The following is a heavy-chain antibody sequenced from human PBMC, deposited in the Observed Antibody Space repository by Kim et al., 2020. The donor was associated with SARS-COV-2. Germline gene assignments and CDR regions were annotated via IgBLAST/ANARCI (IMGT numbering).Heavy chain of an antibody. Sequence: SETLSLTCAVYGGSFSGYYWSWIRQPPGKGLEWIGEINHSGSTNYNPSLKSRVTISVDTSKNQFSLKLSSVTAADTAVYYCATDRDESNKQSLWNWFDPWGQGTLVTVSS. CDR2: INHSGST. CDR1: GGSFSGYY. CDR3: ATDRDESNKQSLWNWFDP. D-gene: IGHD3-16*01. J-gene: IGHJ5*02. V-gene: IGHV4-34*01.